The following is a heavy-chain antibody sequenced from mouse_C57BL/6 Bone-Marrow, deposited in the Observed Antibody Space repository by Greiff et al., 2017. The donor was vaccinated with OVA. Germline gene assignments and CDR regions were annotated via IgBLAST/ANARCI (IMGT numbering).Heavy chain of an antibody. CDR2: IDPENGDT. Sequence: EVQLQQSGAELVRPGASVKLSCTASGFNIKDDYTHWVKQRPEQGLEWIGWIDPENGDTEYASKFQGKATITADTSSNTAYLQLSSLTSEDTAVYYCTTLGYFDYWGQGTTLTVSS. J-gene: IGHJ2*01. CDR1: GFNIKDDY. V-gene: IGHV14-4*01. CDR3: TTLGYFDY.